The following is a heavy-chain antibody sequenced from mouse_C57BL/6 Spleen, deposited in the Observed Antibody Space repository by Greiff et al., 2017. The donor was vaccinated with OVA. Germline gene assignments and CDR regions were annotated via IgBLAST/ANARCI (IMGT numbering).Heavy chain of an antibody. Sequence: VQLQESGPELVKPGASVKISCKASGYAFSSSWMNWVKQRPGKGLEWIGRIYPGDGDTNYNGTFKGKATLTADKSASKAYMQRVSLTSEDSAVYFCARSGSWDVRDYFDYWGQGTTLTVSS. J-gene: IGHJ2*01. CDR2: IYPGDGDT. CDR3: ARSGSWDVRDYFDY. D-gene: IGHD1-1*02. CDR1: GYAFSSSW. V-gene: IGHV1-82*01.